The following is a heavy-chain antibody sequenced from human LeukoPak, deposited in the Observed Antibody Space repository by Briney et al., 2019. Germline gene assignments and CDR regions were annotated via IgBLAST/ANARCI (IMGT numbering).Heavy chain of an antibody. D-gene: IGHD4-23*01. J-gene: IGHJ4*02. Sequence: GGSLRLSCAASGFTFSNYAMNWVRQAPGKGLEWVSTISGRGGTTYYADSVKGRFTISRDNSKSTLYLQMNSLRAEDTAVYYCAKAVASTRVVILFDYWGQGTLVTVSS. CDR2: ISGRGGTT. V-gene: IGHV3-23*01. CDR3: AKAVASTRVVILFDY. CDR1: GFTFSNYA.